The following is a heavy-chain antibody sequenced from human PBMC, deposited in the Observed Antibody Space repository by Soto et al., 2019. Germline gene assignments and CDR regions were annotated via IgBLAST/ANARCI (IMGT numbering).Heavy chain of an antibody. V-gene: IGHV3-30*18. J-gene: IGHJ6*02. Sequence: PGGSLRLSCAASGSTFSSYGMHWVRQAPGKGLEWVAVISYDGSNKYYADSVKGRLTISRDNSKNTLYLQMNSLRAEDTAVYYCAKDLSSSTIRYYYYYGMDVWGQGTTVTVSS. CDR3: AKDLSSSTIRYYYYYGMDV. CDR1: GSTFSSYG. D-gene: IGHD6-6*01. CDR2: ISYDGSNK.